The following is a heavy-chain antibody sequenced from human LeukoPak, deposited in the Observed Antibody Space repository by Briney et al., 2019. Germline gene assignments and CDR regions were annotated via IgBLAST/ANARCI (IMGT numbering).Heavy chain of an antibody. Sequence: GGSLRLSCAASGCTFDDYAMHWVRQAPGKGLEWVSGISWNSGSIGYADSVKGRFTISRDNAKNSLYLQMNSLRAEDTAFYYCAREAGYWFDPWGQGTLVTVSS. CDR2: ISWNSGSI. CDR1: GCTFDDYA. J-gene: IGHJ5*02. CDR3: AREAGYWFDP. D-gene: IGHD1-26*01. V-gene: IGHV3-9*01.